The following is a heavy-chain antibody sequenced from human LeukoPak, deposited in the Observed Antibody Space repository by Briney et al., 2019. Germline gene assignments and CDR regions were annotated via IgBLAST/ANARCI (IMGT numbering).Heavy chain of an antibody. CDR1: GAFIDTTSYY. CDR2: IYYSGDT. J-gene: IGHJ4*02. Sequence: SETLSRTCAVSGAFIDTTSYYCAWLRQPPGKGLEWIGSIYYSGDTHYSPSLKSRLTISADTSKNQFSLKLSSVTAADTAVYYCAIDYGDYPDYWGQGTLVTVSS. CDR3: AIDYGDYPDY. V-gene: IGHV4-39*01. D-gene: IGHD4-17*01.